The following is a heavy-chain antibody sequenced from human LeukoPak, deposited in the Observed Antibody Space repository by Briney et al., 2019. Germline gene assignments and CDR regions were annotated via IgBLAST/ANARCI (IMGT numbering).Heavy chain of an antibody. CDR3: ARAYYYDSSGSLHY. D-gene: IGHD3-22*01. J-gene: IGHJ4*02. Sequence: ASVKVSCKASGYTFTGYYMHWVRQAPGQGLEWMGWINPNSGGINYAQKFQGRVTMTRDTSISTAYMELSRLRSDDTAVYYCARAYYYDSSGSLHYWGQGTLVTVSS. CDR2: INPNSGGI. CDR1: GYTFTGYY. V-gene: IGHV1-2*02.